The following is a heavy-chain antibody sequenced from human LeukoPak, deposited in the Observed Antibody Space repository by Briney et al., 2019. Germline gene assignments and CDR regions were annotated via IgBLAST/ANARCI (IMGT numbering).Heavy chain of an antibody. J-gene: IGHJ4*02. D-gene: IGHD3-22*01. CDR2: IYHSGNT. V-gene: IGHV4-38-2*02. CDR3: ARPPHYYDTSGYSV. CDR1: GYSISSGYY. Sequence: SETLSLTCTVSGYSISSGYYWAWIRQPPGKGLQWIGNIYHSGNTYYNPSLKSRVTISVDTSKNQFSLRLNSVTAADTAVYYCARPPHYYDTSGYSVWGQGTLVTVSS.